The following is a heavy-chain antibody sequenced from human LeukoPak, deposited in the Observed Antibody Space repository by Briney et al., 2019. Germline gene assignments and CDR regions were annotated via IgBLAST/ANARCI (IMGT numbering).Heavy chain of an antibody. CDR3: VKGGQDRSPTTCYYD. D-gene: IGHD2-2*01. V-gene: IGHV3-23*01. J-gene: IGHJ4*02. CDR1: GYIFNNYA. Sequence: PGGSLRLSCVASGYIFNNYAVSWVRQAPGKGLEWVSAISGSGSTYYADSVKGRFTISRDNSKNTGYLQMNSLRAEDTAVYYCVKGGQDRSPTTCYYDWGQGTLVTVSS. CDR2: ISGSGST.